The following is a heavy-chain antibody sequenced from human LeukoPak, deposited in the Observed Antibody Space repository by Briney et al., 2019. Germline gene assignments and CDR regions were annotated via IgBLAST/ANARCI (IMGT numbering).Heavy chain of an antibody. Sequence: GGSLRLSCAASGFTFSGSAMHWVRQASGKGLEWVGRIRSKANSYATAYAASVKGRFTISRDDSKNTAYLQMNSLKTEDTAVYYCTRRNYYDSRRNWYFDLWGRGTLVTVSS. J-gene: IGHJ2*01. CDR3: TRRNYYDSRRNWYFDL. CDR1: GFTFSGSA. V-gene: IGHV3-73*01. CDR2: IRSKANSYAT. D-gene: IGHD3-22*01.